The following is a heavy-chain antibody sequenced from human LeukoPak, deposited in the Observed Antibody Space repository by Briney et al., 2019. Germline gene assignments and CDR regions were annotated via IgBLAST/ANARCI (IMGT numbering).Heavy chain of an antibody. J-gene: IGHJ4*02. Sequence: SETLSLTCAVSGGSIGSYSWWSWFRQPPGKGLEWIGEIHHNGRTNYNPSLEGRVTISVDKSKNQLSVDLTSVTAADTAVYYCARGGNYLFDYWGQGTLVTVSS. CDR2: IHHNGRT. CDR1: GGSIGSYSW. CDR3: ARGGNYLFDY. D-gene: IGHD1-26*01. V-gene: IGHV4-4*02.